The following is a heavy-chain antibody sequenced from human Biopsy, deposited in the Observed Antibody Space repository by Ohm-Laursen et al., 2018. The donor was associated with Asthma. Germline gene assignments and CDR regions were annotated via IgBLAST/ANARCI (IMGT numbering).Heavy chain of an antibody. CDR3: AKDVFPGWELRRGPDY. V-gene: IGHV3-30*18. Sequence: SLRLSCAASGFTFSNYGMHWVRQAPGKGPDWVAVISFDGSNKNYTDSVKGRFTISRDNSRNTLHLQMNSLRAEDTAVYYCAKDVFPGWELRRGPDYWGQGTLVTVSS. CDR2: ISFDGSNK. J-gene: IGHJ4*02. D-gene: IGHD1-26*01. CDR1: GFTFSNYG.